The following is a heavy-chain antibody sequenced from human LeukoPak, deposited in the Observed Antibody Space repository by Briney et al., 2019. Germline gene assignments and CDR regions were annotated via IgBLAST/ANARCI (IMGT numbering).Heavy chain of an antibody. CDR1: GFTFSSYA. D-gene: IGHD3-22*01. V-gene: IGHV3-30-3*01. CDR2: ISYDGSNK. Sequence: GGSLRLSCAASGFTFSSYAMHWVRQAPGKGLEWVAVISYDGSNKYYADSVKGRFTISRDNSKNTLYLQMNSLRAEDTAVYYCVRDRSSYDSSGYMYYYYYGMDVWGQGTTVTVSS. J-gene: IGHJ6*02. CDR3: VRDRSSYDSSGYMYYYYYGMDV.